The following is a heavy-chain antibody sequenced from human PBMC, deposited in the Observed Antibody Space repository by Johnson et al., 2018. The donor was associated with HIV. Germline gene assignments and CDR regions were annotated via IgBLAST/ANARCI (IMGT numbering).Heavy chain of an antibody. V-gene: IGHV3-30-3*01. D-gene: IGHD3-22*01. J-gene: IGHJ3*02. Sequence: QMQLVESGGGVVQPGRSLRLSCAASGFTFSSYAMHWVRQAPGKGLEWVAVISYDGNSEYYADSVKGRVTISRDNSKNKLNLQMNSLRAEDTAVDYCARGTYYYDSSGYYSQGAFDIWGQGTMVTVSS. CDR2: ISYDGNSE. CDR1: GFTFSSYA. CDR3: ARGTYYYDSSGYYSQGAFDI.